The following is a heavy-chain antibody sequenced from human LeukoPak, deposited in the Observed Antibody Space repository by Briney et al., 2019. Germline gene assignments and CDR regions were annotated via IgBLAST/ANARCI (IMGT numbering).Heavy chain of an antibody. D-gene: IGHD5-12*01. V-gene: IGHV4-59*12. Sequence: SETLSLTCTVSGGSISSYYWSWIRQPPGKGLEWIGYIYYSGSTKYNPSLKSRVTISVDTSKNQFSLKLSSVTAADTAVYYCARVSGYSGYDYNWFDPWGQGTLVTVSS. J-gene: IGHJ5*02. CDR2: IYYSGST. CDR1: GGSISSYY. CDR3: ARVSGYSGYDYNWFDP.